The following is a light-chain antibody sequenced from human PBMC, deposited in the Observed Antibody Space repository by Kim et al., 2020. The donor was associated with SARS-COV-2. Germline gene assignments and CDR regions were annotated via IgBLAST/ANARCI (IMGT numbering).Light chain of an antibody. Sequence: QPVLTQSASASASLGASVKLTCSLSSGHSKYAIAWHHHQPDKGPRYLMKLNADGSYTKGDGIPDRILGSSSGNERFLTISSLRSEDEGDYYCQAWGTGFQVFGGGTQLTVL. CDR2: LNADGSY. CDR3: QAWGTGFQV. CDR1: SGHSKYA. J-gene: IGLJ2*01. V-gene: IGLV4-69*02.